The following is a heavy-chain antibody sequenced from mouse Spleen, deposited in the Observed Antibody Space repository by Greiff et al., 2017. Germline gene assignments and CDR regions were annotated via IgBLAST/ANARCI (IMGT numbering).Heavy chain of an antibody. CDR1: GYTFTDYY. CDR2: INPNNGGT. V-gene: IGHV1-26*01. J-gene: IGHJ4*01. D-gene: IGHD1-1*01. Sequence: VQLQQSGPELVKPGASVKISCKASGYTFTDYYMNWVKQSHGKSLEWIGDINPNNGGTSYNQKFKGKATLTVDKSSSTAYMELRSLTSEDSAVYYCARDWHYGSSIYAMDYWGQGTSVTVSS. CDR3: ARDWHYGSSIYAMDY.